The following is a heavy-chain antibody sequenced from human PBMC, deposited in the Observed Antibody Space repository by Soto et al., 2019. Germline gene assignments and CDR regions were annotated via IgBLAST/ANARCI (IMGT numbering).Heavy chain of an antibody. Sequence: PSETLSLTCTVSGGSISSYYWSWIRQPPGKGLEWIGYIYYSGSTNYNPSLKSRVTISVDTSKNQFSLKLSSVTAADTAVYYCARDRSTEDTDYYYGMDVWGQGTTVTVSS. CDR3: ARDRSTEDTDYYYGMDV. CDR1: GGSISSYY. V-gene: IGHV4-59*01. CDR2: IYYSGST. J-gene: IGHJ6*02. D-gene: IGHD4-17*01.